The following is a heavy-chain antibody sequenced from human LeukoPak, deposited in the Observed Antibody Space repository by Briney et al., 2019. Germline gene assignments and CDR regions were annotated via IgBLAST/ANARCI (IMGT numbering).Heavy chain of an antibody. CDR3: ARGIGYFDWLFFS. Sequence: PGGSLRLSCAASGFTFSSYGMNWVRQAPGKGLEWVSSINPNGDYIYYADSVKGRFTISRDNAKNSLYLQMTSLKAEDTAVYFCARGIGYFDWLFFSWGQGTLLTVSS. V-gene: IGHV3-21*06. CDR2: INPNGDYI. D-gene: IGHD3-9*01. CDR1: GFTFSSYG. J-gene: IGHJ5*02.